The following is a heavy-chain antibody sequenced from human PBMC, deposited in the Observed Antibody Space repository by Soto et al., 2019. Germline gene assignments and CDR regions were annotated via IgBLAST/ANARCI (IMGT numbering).Heavy chain of an antibody. Sequence: QVQLQESGPGLVKPSETLSLTCSVSGGSISSHHWSWIRQPAGKGLEWIGRLYSSGSTNYNPSLKRRVNLSLDTSKNLFFLRLSSVTAADTAVYFCAKDNGPRGTSDWYFDLWGRGTLVTVSS. D-gene: IGHD2-8*01. CDR3: AKDNGPRGTSDWYFDL. CDR2: LYSSGST. CDR1: GGSISSHH. V-gene: IGHV4-4*07. J-gene: IGHJ2*01.